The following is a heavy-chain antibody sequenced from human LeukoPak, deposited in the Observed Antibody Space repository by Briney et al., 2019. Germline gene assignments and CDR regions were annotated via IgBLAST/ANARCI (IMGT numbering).Heavy chain of an antibody. CDR3: AKTAFLLWFGELDY. Sequence: PGGSLRLSCAASGFTFSNYGMHWVRQAPGKGLEWVAMISYDGSNKNYADSVKGRFTISRDNSKNTLYLQMHSLRAEDTAVYYCAKTAFLLWFGELDYWGQGTLVTVSS. V-gene: IGHV3-30*18. CDR2: ISYDGSNK. D-gene: IGHD3-10*01. CDR1: GFTFSNYG. J-gene: IGHJ4*02.